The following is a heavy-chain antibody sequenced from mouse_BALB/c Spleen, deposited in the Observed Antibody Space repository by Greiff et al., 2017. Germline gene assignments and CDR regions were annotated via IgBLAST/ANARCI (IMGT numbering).Heavy chain of an antibody. CDR3: ARAGYFDV. J-gene: IGHJ1*01. CDR2: IRNKANGYTT. V-gene: IGHV7-3*02. CDR1: GFTFTDYY. Sequence: EVQLVESGGGLVQPGGSLRLSCATSGFTFTDYYMSWVRQPPGKALEWLGFIRNKANGYTTEYSASVKGRFTISRDNSQSILYLQMNTLRAEDSATYYCARAGYFDVWGAGTTVTVSS.